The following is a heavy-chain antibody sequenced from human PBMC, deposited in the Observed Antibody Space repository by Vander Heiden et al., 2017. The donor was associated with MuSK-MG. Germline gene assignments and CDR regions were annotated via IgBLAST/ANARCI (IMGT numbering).Heavy chain of an antibody. CDR3: ARVRTLNTIPGPRGHAFDI. V-gene: IGHV1-8*01. CDR1: GYTFTSYD. D-gene: IGHD3-9*01. CDR2: MNPNSGNT. J-gene: IGHJ3*02. Sequence: QVQLVQSGAEVKKPGASVKVSCKASGYTFTSYDINWVRQATGQGLEWMGWMNPNSGNTGYAQKFQGRVTMTRNTSISTAYMELSSLRSEETAVYYCARVRTLNTIPGPRGHAFDIWGQGTMVTVSS.